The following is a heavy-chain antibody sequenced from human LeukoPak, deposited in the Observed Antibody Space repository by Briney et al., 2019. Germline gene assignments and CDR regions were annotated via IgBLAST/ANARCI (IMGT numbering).Heavy chain of an antibody. D-gene: IGHD6-13*01. Sequence: GSVKVSCKASGYTFTSYAIHWVRQAPGQRLEWVGQINGGAENTKYSQRFQGRVSITRDISATTAYMELSGLRSEDTAVYYCARDRYPVIAAAALFDYWGQGTLVTVSS. V-gene: IGHV1-3*01. CDR2: INGGAENT. CDR1: GYTFTSYA. J-gene: IGHJ4*02. CDR3: ARDRYPVIAAAALFDY.